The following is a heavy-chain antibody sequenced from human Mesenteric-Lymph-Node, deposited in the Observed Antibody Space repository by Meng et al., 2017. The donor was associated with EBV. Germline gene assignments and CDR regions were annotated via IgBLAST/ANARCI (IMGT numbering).Heavy chain of an antibody. V-gene: IGHV3-74*01. Sequence: VESGGGLVQPGGSLRLSCTASGFTFSSNWMHWVREGAPGKGLVWVSRITPDGSGTDYADSVEGRFTISRDNAKSTLFLQMNSLRADDTAMYYCARDLRGPNDYWGQGTLVTVSS. CDR3: ARDLRGPNDY. J-gene: IGHJ4*02. CDR1: GFTFSSNW. CDR2: ITPDGSGT.